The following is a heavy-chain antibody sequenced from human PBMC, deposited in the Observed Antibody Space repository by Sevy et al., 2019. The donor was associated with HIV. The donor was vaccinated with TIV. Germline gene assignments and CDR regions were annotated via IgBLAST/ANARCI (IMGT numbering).Heavy chain of an antibody. CDR3: ASPGGYRYGSLLDY. V-gene: IGHV1-2*02. CDR1: GHTFTDYF. CDR2: INPNSVDT. J-gene: IGHJ4*02. Sequence: ASVKVSCKASGHTFTDYFIHWVRQAPGQGLEWMGSINPNSVDTKYAPKFQGLVTVTRDTSISTAYMELSRLRSDDTAVYYCASPGGYRYGSLLDYWGQGTLVTVSS. D-gene: IGHD5-18*01.